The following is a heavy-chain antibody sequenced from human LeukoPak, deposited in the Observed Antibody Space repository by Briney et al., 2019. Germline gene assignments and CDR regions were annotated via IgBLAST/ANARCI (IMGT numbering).Heavy chain of an antibody. CDR1: GFTFSSYW. CDR3: ARDSSVQLWLVYYFDY. J-gene: IGHJ4*02. V-gene: IGHV3-74*01. D-gene: IGHD5-18*01. CDR2: INSDGSST. Sequence: GGSLRLSCAASGFTFSSYWMHWVRQAPGKGLVWVSRINSDGSSTNYADSVKGQFTISRDNAKNTLYLQMNSLRAEDTAVYYCARDSSVQLWLVYYFDYWGQGTLVTVSS.